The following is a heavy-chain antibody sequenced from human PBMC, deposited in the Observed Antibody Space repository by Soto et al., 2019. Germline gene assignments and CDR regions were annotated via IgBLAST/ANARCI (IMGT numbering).Heavy chain of an antibody. CDR1: GFTVSSSY. D-gene: IGHD2-8*02. CDR3: ALHCTGGNCFGY. V-gene: IGHV3-66*01. CDR2: IYAGGDT. Sequence: EVQVVESGGGLAQPGGSLRLSCAASGFTVSSSYMSWVRQAPGKRLEWVSVIYAGGDTFYADSVKGRFTISRDTSENTLYLQMNSLRVEDTAVYYCALHCTGGNCFGYWGKGTLGTVSS. J-gene: IGHJ4*02.